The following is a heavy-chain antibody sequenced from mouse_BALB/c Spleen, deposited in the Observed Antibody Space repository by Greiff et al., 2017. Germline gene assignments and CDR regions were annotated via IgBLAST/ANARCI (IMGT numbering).Heavy chain of an antibody. CDR1: GYTFTDYY. D-gene: IGHD2-14*01. V-gene: IGHV1-84*02. CDR3: ARGEVRRGFDY. J-gene: IGHJ2*01. Sequence: LQESGPELVKPGASVKISCKASGYTFTDYYINWVKQKPGQGLEWIGWIYPGSGNTKYNEKFKGKATLTVDTSSSTAYMQLSSLTSEDTAVYFCARGEVRRGFDYWGQGTTLTVSS. CDR2: IYPGSGNT.